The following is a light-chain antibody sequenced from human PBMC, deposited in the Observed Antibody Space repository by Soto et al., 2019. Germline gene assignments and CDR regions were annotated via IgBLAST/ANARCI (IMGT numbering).Light chain of an antibody. Sequence: QSVLTQPASVSGSPGHSITISCTGTSSDVGGYNYVSWYQQHPGKAPKLIICDVTNRPSGVSNRFSGSKSGNAASLTISGLQAEDEADYYCSSFTTTSTYVFGTGTKVTVL. J-gene: IGLJ1*01. CDR2: DVT. CDR1: SSDVGGYNY. CDR3: SSFTTTSTYV. V-gene: IGLV2-14*01.